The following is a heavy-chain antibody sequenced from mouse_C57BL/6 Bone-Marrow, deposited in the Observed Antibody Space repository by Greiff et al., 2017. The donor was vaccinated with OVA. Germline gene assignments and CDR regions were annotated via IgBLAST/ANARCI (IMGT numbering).Heavy chain of an antibody. CDR2: ISDGGSYT. V-gene: IGHV5-4*03. Sequence: EVKLVESGGGLVKPGGSLKLSCAASGFTFSSYAMSWVRQTPEKRLEWVATISDGGSYTYYPDNVKGRFTISRDNAKNNLYLQMSHLKSEDTAMYYCARYYYGSDLDYWGQGTTLTVSS. CDR3: ARYYYGSDLDY. D-gene: IGHD1-1*01. J-gene: IGHJ2*01. CDR1: GFTFSSYA.